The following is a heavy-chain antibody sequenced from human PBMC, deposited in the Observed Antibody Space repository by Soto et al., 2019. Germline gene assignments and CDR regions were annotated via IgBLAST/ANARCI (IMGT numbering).Heavy chain of an antibody. CDR3: ILSPPEWLLLVTEYFQH. J-gene: IGHJ1*01. Sequence: EVQLVESGGGLVKPGGSLRLSCAASGFTFSNAWMSWVRQAPGKGLEWVGRIKSKTDGGTTDYAAPVKGRFTISRDDSKNTLYLQMNSLKTEDTAVYYCILSPPEWLLLVTEYFQHWGQGTLVTVSS. V-gene: IGHV3-15*01. CDR2: IKSKTDGGTT. D-gene: IGHD3-22*01. CDR1: GFTFSNAW.